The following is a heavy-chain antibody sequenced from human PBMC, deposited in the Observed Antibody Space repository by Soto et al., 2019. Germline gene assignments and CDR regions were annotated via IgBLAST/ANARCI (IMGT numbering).Heavy chain of an antibody. J-gene: IGHJ6*02. D-gene: IGHD2-15*01. CDR3: ARQEGAGYCSGGSCYLDYGMDV. CDR2: IYPGDSDT. V-gene: IGHV5-51*01. CDR1: GYSFTSYW. Sequence: GESLKISCKGSGYSFTSYWIGWVRQMPGKGLEWMGIIYPGDSDTRYSPSFQGQVTISADKSISTAYLQWSSLKASDTAMYYCARQEGAGYCSGGSCYLDYGMDVWGQGTTVTVSS.